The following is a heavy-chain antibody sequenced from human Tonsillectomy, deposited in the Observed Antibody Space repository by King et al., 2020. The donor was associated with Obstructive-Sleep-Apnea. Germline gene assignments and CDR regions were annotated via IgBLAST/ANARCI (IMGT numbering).Heavy chain of an antibody. CDR3: ARDLRMAAAGDAFDV. CDR1: GDSITNAGYY. V-gene: IGHV4-31*03. Sequence: PLQESGPGLVKPSQTLSLTCTVSGDSITNAGYYWSWIRQYPRKGLEWIGFVYSTGSTHYNPSLKSRLTMTVDTSKNQFSLKLSAVTAADTAMYYCARDLRMAAAGDAFDVWGLGTMVTVSS. CDR2: VYSTGST. D-gene: IGHD6-25*01. J-gene: IGHJ3*01.